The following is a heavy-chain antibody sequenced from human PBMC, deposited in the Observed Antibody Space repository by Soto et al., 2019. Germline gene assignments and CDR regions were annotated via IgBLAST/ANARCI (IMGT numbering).Heavy chain of an antibody. J-gene: IGHJ3*02. CDR3: ATSSITNDAFDI. CDR1: SGPFSGYY. D-gene: IGHD1-1*01. Sequence: QVQLQQWGAGLLKPSETLSLTCAVSSGPFSGYYWSWIRQSPGKGLAWIGEISHSGSTNYNPSLQRRVTLSVETSKNQSSLKLSSVTAAGTGVYYCATSSITNDAFDIWGQGTLVTASS. CDR2: ISHSGST. V-gene: IGHV4-34*01.